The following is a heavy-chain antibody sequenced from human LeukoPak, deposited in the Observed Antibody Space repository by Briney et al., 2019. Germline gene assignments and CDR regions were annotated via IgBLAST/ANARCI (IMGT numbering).Heavy chain of an antibody. CDR1: GGSISSNSR. CDR3: ASAAADGLDV. Sequence: PSESLSLTCAASGGSISSNSRCWCVRHPREGLQGLSGVIYHGGSTNYTQSVKGRVTISIDKSKNQLSLKMNSLRAEDTAVYYCASAAADGLDVWGQGTTVTVSS. D-gene: IGHD6-13*01. CDR2: IYHGGST. V-gene: IGHV4-4*02. J-gene: IGHJ6*02.